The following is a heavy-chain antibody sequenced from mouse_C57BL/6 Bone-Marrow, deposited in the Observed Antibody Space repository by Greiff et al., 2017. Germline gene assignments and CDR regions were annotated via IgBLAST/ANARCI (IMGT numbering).Heavy chain of an antibody. CDR3: ARCGYDFYAMDY. CDR1: GYTFTSYW. D-gene: IGHD2-2*01. Sequence: QVHVKQPGAELVKPGASVKLSCKASGYTFTSYWMQWVKQRPGQGLAWIGEIDPSDSYTNYNQKFKGKATLTVDTSSRTAYMQLSSLTSEDSAVYYCARCGYDFYAMDYWGQGTSVTVSS. CDR2: IDPSDSYT. V-gene: IGHV1-50*01. J-gene: IGHJ4*01.